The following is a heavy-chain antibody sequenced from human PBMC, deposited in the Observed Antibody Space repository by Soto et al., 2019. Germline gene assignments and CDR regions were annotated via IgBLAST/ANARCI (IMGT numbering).Heavy chain of an antibody. CDR3: ARGLRDGSSWFYYYYYGMDV. CDR2: MNPNSGNT. Sequence: VASVKVSCKASGYTFTSYDINWVREATGQGLEWMGWMNPNSGNTGYAQKFQGRVTMTRNTSISTAYMELSSLRSEDTAVYYCARGLRDGSSWFYYYYYGMDVWGQGTTVTVS. D-gene: IGHD6-13*01. J-gene: IGHJ6*02. V-gene: IGHV1-8*01. CDR1: GYTFTSYD.